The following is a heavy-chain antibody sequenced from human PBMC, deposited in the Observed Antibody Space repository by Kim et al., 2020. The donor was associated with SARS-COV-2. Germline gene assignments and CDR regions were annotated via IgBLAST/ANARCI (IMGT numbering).Heavy chain of an antibody. V-gene: IGHV4-39*01. D-gene: IGHD2-2*01. J-gene: IGHJ4*02. CDR3: ARLSRYCSSTSCYDFDY. Sequence: LKSRVTISVDTSKNQFSLKLSSGTAADTAGYYCARLSRYCSSTSCYDFDYWGQGTLVTVSS.